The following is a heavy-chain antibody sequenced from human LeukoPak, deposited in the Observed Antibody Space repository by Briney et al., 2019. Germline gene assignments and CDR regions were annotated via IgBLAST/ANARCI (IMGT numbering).Heavy chain of an antibody. V-gene: IGHV3-21*01. CDR3: AREDRGATWFDP. Sequence: PGGSLRLSCAASGFTFSSYSMNWVRQAPGKGLEWVSSISSSSSYIYYAGSVKGRFTISRDNAKNSLYLQMNSLRAEDTAVYYCAREDRGATWFDPWGQGTLVTVSS. CDR2: ISSSSSYI. CDR1: GFTFSSYS. D-gene: IGHD1-26*01. J-gene: IGHJ5*02.